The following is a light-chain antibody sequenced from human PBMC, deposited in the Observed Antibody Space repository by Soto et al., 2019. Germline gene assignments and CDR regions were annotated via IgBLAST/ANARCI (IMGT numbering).Light chain of an antibody. J-gene: IGLJ1*01. CDR3: SSYTSSSTLLYV. CDR1: SSDVGGYKY. CDR2: EVN. V-gene: IGLV2-14*01. Sequence: QSVLTQPASVSGSPGQSITISCTGTSSDVGGYKYVSWYQQHPGKAPKLMIYEVNNRPSGVSNRFSGSKSGNTASLTISGLQAEDEADYYCSSYTSSSTLLYVFGTGTKVTGL.